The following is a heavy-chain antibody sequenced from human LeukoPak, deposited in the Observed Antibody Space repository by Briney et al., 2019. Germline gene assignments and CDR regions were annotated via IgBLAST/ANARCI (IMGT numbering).Heavy chain of an antibody. V-gene: IGHV3-11*04. CDR3: AREKDGSGSYHYYYYYMDV. D-gene: IGHD3-10*01. J-gene: IGHJ6*03. Sequence: GGSLRLSCAASGFTFSDYYMSWIRQAPGKGLEWVSYISSSGSTIYYADSVKGRFTISRDNAKNSLYLQMNSLRAEDTAVYYCAREKDGSGSYHYYYYYMDVWGKGTTVTASS. CDR2: ISSSGSTI. CDR1: GFTFSDYY.